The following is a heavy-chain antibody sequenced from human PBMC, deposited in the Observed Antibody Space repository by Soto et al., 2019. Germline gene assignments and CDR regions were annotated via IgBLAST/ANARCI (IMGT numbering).Heavy chain of an antibody. CDR1: GGSFANYY. CDR2: INYSGST. D-gene: IGHD6-19*01. J-gene: IGHJ4*02. V-gene: IGHV4-34*01. Sequence: RPLPCAVYGGSFANYYWDCVRQSPGKGLEWIWEINYSGSTDYNPSLESRVTISVDTSKNQFSLKLSSVTAADTGIYYCARVGSYTSGWYLDYFDXWGQGTVVTVSX. CDR3: ARVGSYTSGWYLDYFDX.